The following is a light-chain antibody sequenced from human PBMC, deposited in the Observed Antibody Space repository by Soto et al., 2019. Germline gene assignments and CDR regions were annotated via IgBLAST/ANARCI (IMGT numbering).Light chain of an antibody. CDR1: SRDVGGYND. CDR3: SSYTSSSTLV. CDR2: DVS. V-gene: IGLV2-14*01. J-gene: IGLJ2*01. Sequence: QSALTQPASVSGSPGQSITISCTGTSRDVGGYNDVSWYQQHPGKAPKLMIYDVSNRTSGVSNRFSGSKSGNTASLTISGLQAEDEADYYCSSYTSSSTLVFGGGTKLTVL.